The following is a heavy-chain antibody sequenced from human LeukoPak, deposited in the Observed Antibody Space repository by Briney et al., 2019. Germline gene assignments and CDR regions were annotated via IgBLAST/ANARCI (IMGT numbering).Heavy chain of an antibody. V-gene: IGHV3-23*01. J-gene: IGHJ4*02. Sequence: PGGSLRLSCAASGFSFSSNGMTWVRQAPGKGLEWVSTISGRGDDTYYADSVKGRFTISRDNSKNTLYLQMDSLRAEDTAVYYCARAALHYGGHRWETGYYPDYWGQGALVTVSS. CDR2: ISGRGDDT. CDR1: GFSFSSNG. D-gene: IGHD4/OR15-4a*01. CDR3: ARAALHYGGHRWETGYYPDY.